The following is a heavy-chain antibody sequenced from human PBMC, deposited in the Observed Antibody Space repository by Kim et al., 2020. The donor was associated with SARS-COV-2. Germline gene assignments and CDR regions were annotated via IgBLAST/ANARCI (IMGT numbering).Heavy chain of an antibody. Sequence: GGSLRLSCAASGFTVSSNYMSWVRQPPGKGLDWVAIIYSDGRTDYADSVKGRFTISRDNSKNTVHLQMNSLRGEDTAVYYCARDRVVTTEAMDVWGQGTTVTVSS. V-gene: IGHV3-66*01. J-gene: IGHJ6*02. CDR3: ARDRVVTTEAMDV. D-gene: IGHD1-1*01. CDR1: GFTVSSNY. CDR2: IYSDGRT.